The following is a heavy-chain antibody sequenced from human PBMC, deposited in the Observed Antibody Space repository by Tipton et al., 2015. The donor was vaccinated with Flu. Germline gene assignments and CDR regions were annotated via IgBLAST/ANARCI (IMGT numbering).Heavy chain of an antibody. V-gene: IGHV4-38-2*01. Sequence: TLSLTCAVPGDSISSDFYWAWIRQFPGKGLEWIGTVSRTGSTIYNPSLKSRVTISIDTSKNQFSLNMRSVTAADMAVYYCARRDFSNYVSDPKNWFDRWGQGTLVTVSS. J-gene: IGHJ5*02. CDR1: GDSISSDFY. CDR3: ARRDFSNYVSDPKNWFDR. D-gene: IGHD4-11*01. CDR2: VSRTGST.